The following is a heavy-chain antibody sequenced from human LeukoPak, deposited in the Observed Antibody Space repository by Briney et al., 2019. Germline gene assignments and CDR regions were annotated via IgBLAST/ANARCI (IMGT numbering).Heavy chain of an antibody. CDR3: ASTYSSSWSQPQTDY. D-gene: IGHD6-13*01. J-gene: IGHJ4*02. V-gene: IGHV3-33*01. Sequence: GGSLRLSCAASGFTFSSYGMHWVRQAPGKGLEWVAVIWYDGSNKYYADSVKGRFTISRDNSKNTLYLQMNSLRAEDTAVYYCASTYSSSWSQPQTDYWGQGTLVTVSS. CDR1: GFTFSSYG. CDR2: IWYDGSNK.